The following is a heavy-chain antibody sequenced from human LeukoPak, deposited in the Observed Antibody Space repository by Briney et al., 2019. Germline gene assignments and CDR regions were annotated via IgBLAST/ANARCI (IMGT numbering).Heavy chain of an antibody. CDR2: ISGSDDST. D-gene: IGHD3-3*01. CDR1: GFTFSSYA. CDR3: AKDLSDYDFWSGPGYFDY. J-gene: IGHJ4*02. Sequence: GGSLRLSCAASGFTFSSYAMSWVRQAPGKGLEWVSTISGSDDSTYYADSVKGRFTISRDSSKNTLYLQMISLRAEDTAVYYCAKDLSDYDFWSGPGYFDYWGQGTLVTVSS. V-gene: IGHV3-23*01.